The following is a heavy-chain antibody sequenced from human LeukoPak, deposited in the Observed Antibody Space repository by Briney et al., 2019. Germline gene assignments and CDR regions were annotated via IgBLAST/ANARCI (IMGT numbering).Heavy chain of an antibody. CDR1: GGSISSGSYY. CDR2: IYTSGST. V-gene: IGHV4-61*02. CDR3: ARERYYGSGNFFDF. J-gene: IGHJ4*02. Sequence: SQTLSLTCTVSGGSISSGSYYWSWIRQPAGKGLEWIGRIYTSGSTNYNPSLKSRVTMSLDPSQNQFSLKLSSVTAADTAVYFCARERYYGSGNFFDFWGQGTLVTVSS. D-gene: IGHD3-10*01.